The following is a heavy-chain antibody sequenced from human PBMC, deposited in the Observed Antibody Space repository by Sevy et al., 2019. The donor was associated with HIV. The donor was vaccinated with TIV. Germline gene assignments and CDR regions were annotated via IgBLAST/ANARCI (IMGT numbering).Heavy chain of an antibody. CDR2: IWFDGSNT. Sequence: GGSLRLSFAASGFTFSSYGMHWVRQAPGKGLEWVALIWFDGSNTYYADSVKGRFTISRDIAKNTLHLQMNSLRGEDTAVCYCARDLEFYDNGDYGPAFMPDYWGQGTLVTVSS. V-gene: IGHV3-33*01. CDR1: GFTFSSYG. CDR3: ARDLEFYDNGDYGPAFMPDY. J-gene: IGHJ4*02. D-gene: IGHD4-17*01.